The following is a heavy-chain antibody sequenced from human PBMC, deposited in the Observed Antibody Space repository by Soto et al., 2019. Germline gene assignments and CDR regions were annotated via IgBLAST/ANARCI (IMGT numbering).Heavy chain of an antibody. Sequence: SETLSLTCTVSGGSIGSGDYYWSWIRPHPGKGLEWIGYIYYSGGTYYNPSLKSRVTISVDTSKNQFSLELSSVTAADTAVYYCASIYDSSGYYYGNNWFDPWGQGTLVTVSS. CDR1: GGSIGSGDYY. J-gene: IGHJ5*02. CDR3: ASIYDSSGYYYGNNWFDP. CDR2: IYYSGGT. D-gene: IGHD3-22*01. V-gene: IGHV4-31*02.